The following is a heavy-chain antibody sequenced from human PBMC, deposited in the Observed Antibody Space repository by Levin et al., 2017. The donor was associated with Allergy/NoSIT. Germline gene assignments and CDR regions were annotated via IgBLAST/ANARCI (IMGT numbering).Heavy chain of an antibody. V-gene: IGHV3-30*18. CDR2: ISYDGSNK. D-gene: IGHD7-27*01. CDR3: AKDNDQPTGDDYYYYMDV. Sequence: QTGGSLRLSCAASGFTFNTYGMHWVRQAPGKGLEWVAVISYDGSNKYYVDSVKGRFTISRDNSKNTLYLQVNSLRAEDTAVYYCAKDNDQPTGDDYYYYMDVWGKGTTVTVSS. J-gene: IGHJ6*03. CDR1: GFTFNTYG.